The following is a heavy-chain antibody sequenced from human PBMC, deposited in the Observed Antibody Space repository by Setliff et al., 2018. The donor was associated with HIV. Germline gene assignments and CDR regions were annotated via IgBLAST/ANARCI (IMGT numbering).Heavy chain of an antibody. Sequence: ASVXVSCKASGDTFSNYAISWVRQAPGQGLEWMGGIIPIFGTANYAQKFEGRVTITADKSTSTAYMEVNSLRFEDTAVYYCARVFYYSAGSYSLDYWGQETLVTVSS. V-gene: IGHV1-69*06. CDR2: IIPIFGTA. CDR3: ARVFYYSAGSYSLDY. CDR1: GDTFSNYA. J-gene: IGHJ4*01. D-gene: IGHD3-10*01.